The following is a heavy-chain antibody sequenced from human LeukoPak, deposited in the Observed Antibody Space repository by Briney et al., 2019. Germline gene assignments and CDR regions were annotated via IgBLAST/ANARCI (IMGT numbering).Heavy chain of an antibody. Sequence: GGSLRLSCAASGFTFSSYNMNWVRQTPGMGLEWLSYIRGSGSSTFYADSVKGRFTISRDNAKNSLYLQMNSLRAEDTAVYFCAREGYRSSSEPDSWGQGTLVTVSS. CDR3: AREGYRSSSEPDS. CDR2: IRGSGSST. V-gene: IGHV3-48*04. J-gene: IGHJ4*02. D-gene: IGHD6-6*01. CDR1: GFTFSSYN.